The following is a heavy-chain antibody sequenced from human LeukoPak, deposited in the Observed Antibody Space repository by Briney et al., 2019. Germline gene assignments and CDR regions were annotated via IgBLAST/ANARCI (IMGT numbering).Heavy chain of an antibody. Sequence: PPGSLRSSCAASGFTFSSYWMHWFRQAPGMRLLWVSRINSDGSSTSYADSVKGRFTISRDNAKNTLYLQMNSLRAEDTAVYYCARVIQSWFDPWGQGTLVTVSS. CDR1: GFTFSSYW. D-gene: IGHD5-18*01. CDR3: ARVIQSWFDP. V-gene: IGHV3-74*01. J-gene: IGHJ5*02. CDR2: INSDGSST.